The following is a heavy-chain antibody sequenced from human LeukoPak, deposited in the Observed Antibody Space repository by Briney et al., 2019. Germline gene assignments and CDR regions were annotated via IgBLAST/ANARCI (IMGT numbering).Heavy chain of an antibody. J-gene: IGHJ6*02. D-gene: IGHD2-15*01. CDR1: GGTFSSYA. Sequence: SVKVSCKASGGTFSSYAISWVRQAPGQGLEWMGGIIPIFGTANYAQKFQGRVTITADESTSTAYMELSRLRSEDTAVYYCARERMRVHYFYGMDVWGQGTTVTVSS. CDR3: ARERMRVHYFYGMDV. V-gene: IGHV1-69*13. CDR2: IIPIFGTA.